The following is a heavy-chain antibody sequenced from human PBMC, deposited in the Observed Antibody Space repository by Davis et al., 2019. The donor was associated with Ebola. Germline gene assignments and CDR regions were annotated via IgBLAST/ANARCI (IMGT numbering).Heavy chain of an antibody. CDR1: GFSFSGYN. CDR3: ARDPSGDPYYYDSSGYYYVSPYYFDY. J-gene: IGHJ4*02. V-gene: IGHV3-48*02. D-gene: IGHD3-22*01. CDR2: ISSSGSTI. Sequence: GESLKISCAASGFSFSGYNMNWFRPAPGKGLEWVSHISSSGSTIYYADSVRGRFTISRDNAKNSLYLQMNSLRDEDTAVYYCARDPSGDPYYYDSSGYYYVSPYYFDYWGQGTLVTVSS.